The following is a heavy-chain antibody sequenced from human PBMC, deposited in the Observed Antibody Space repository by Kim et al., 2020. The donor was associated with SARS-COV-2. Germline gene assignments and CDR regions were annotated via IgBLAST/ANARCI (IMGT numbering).Heavy chain of an antibody. CDR3: AREGDCSSTSCYRPRGYYFDY. D-gene: IGHD2-2*02. Sequence: FTISRDNAKNSLYLQINSLRAEDTAVYYCAREGDCSSTSCYRPRGYYFDYWGQGTLVTVSS. V-gene: IGHV3-11*06. J-gene: IGHJ4*02.